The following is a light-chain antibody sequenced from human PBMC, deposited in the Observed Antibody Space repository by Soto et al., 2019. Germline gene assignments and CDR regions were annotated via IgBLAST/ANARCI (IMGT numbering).Light chain of an antibody. Sequence: DIQMTQSPSTLSGSVGDRVTITCRASQTISSWLAWYQQKPGKAPKLLIYKASTLNRGVPSRFSGSGSGTAFTLTISRLQPDDFATYYSSHYDSDSEAFGQGTKVELK. CDR2: KAS. CDR1: QTISSW. CDR3: SHYDSDSEA. J-gene: IGKJ1*01. V-gene: IGKV1-5*03.